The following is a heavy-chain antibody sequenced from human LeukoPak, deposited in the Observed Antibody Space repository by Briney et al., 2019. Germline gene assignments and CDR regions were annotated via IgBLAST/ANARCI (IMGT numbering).Heavy chain of an antibody. CDR2: ISYDGSNK. D-gene: IGHD2-2*01. J-gene: IGHJ6*02. Sequence: GGSLRLSCAASGFTFSSYAMHWVRQAPGKGLEWVAVISYDGSNKYYADSVKGRFTISRDNSKNTLYLQMNSLRAEGTAVYYCASVLSQPEVGYCSSTSCYRQKYYYGMDVWGQGTTVTVSS. V-gene: IGHV3-30-3*01. CDR1: GFTFSSYA. CDR3: ASVLSQPEVGYCSSTSCYRQKYYYGMDV.